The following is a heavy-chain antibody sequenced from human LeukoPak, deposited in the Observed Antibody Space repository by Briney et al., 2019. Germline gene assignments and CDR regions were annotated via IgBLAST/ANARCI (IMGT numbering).Heavy chain of an antibody. CDR3: ARGSVPYDFWSGYYFTGAFDI. V-gene: IGHV4-59*01. CDR1: GGSISSYY. D-gene: IGHD3-3*01. Sequence: SETLSLTCTVSGGSISSYYWSWIRQPPGKGLEWIGYIYYSGSTNYNPSLKSRVTISVDTSKNQFSLKLSSVTAADTAVYYCARGSVPYDFWSGYYFTGAFDIWGQGTMVTVSS. J-gene: IGHJ3*02. CDR2: IYYSGST.